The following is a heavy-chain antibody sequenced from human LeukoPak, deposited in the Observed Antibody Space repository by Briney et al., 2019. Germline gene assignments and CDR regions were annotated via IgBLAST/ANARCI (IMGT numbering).Heavy chain of an antibody. J-gene: IGHJ3*02. Sequence: PVGSLRLSCAASGFTFSSYEMNWVRQAPGKGLEWVSYISSSGSDIYHADSVKGRFTISRDNAKNSLYLQMNSLRAEDTAVYYCARVDYGAYASFDIWGQGTMVTVSS. CDR2: ISSSGSDI. D-gene: IGHD4-17*01. V-gene: IGHV3-48*03. CDR1: GFTFSSYE. CDR3: ARVDYGAYASFDI.